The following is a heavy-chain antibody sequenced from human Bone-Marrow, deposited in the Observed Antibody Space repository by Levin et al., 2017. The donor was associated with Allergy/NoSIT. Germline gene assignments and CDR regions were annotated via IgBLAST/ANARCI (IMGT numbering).Heavy chain of an antibody. J-gene: IGHJ4*02. CDR2: IYYSGST. V-gene: IGHV4-31*03. CDR1: GGSISSGGYY. CDR3: ARGGYYYVSLDY. D-gene: IGHD3-22*01. Sequence: SETLSLTCTVSGGSISSGGYYWSWIRQHPGKGLEWIGYIYYSGSTYYNPSLKSRVTISVDTSKNQFSLKLSSVTAADTAVYYCARGGYYYVSLDYWGQGTLVTVSS.